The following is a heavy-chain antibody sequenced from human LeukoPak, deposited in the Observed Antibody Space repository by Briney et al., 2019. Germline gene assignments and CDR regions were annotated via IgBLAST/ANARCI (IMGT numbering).Heavy chain of an antibody. V-gene: IGHV3-9*01. D-gene: IGHD5-12*01. Sequence: PGTSLRLSCAAYGFTFDDYVMHWVRQAPGKGLEWVSSIGWNKDKILYADSLKGRFTISRDNARRSLFLQMDSLRAEDTAFYYCAKAKRNSDYLFDYWGQGTLVAVSS. J-gene: IGHJ4*02. CDR3: AKAKRNSDYLFDY. CDR1: GFTFDDYV. CDR2: IGWNKDKI.